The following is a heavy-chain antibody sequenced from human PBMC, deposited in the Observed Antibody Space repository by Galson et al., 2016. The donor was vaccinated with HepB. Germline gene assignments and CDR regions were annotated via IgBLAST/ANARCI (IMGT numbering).Heavy chain of an antibody. CDR1: GFPFNDYY. CDR2: ISSSGTKK. D-gene: IGHD5-18*01. Sequence: SLRLSCAASGFPFNDYYMSWIRQAPGKELEWVSNISSSGTKKNYADSVKGRFTISRDNAKNSLYLQMNSLRAEDTAIYYCARELRYSYGLSPWGQGTLLTVSS. J-gene: IGHJ5*02. V-gene: IGHV3-11*01. CDR3: ARELRYSYGLSP.